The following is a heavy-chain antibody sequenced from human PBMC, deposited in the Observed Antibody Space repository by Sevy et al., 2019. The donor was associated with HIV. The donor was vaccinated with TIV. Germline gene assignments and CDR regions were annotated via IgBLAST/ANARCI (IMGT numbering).Heavy chain of an antibody. D-gene: IGHD1-20*01. V-gene: IGHV4-39*01. CDR2: IYYSGST. CDR1: GGSISSSSYY. J-gene: IGHJ6*02. CDR3: ARQDNWNHYYYYGMDV. Sequence: SETLSLTCTVSGGSISSSSYYWGWIRQPPGKGLEWIGSIYYSGSTYYNPSLKSRVTISVDTSKNQFSLKLSSVTAADTAVYYCARQDNWNHYYYYGMDVWGQGTTVTVSS.